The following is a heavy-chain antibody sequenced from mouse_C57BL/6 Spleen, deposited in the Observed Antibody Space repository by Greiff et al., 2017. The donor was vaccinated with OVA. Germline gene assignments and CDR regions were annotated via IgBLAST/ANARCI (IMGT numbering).Heavy chain of an antibody. J-gene: IGHJ1*03. D-gene: IGHD1-1*01. CDR1: GFTFSSYG. CDR2: ISSGGSYT. Sequence: EVKVVESGGDLVKPGGSLKLSCAASGFTFSSYGMSWVRQTPDKRLEWVATISSGGSYTYYPDSVKGRFTISRDNAKNTLYLQMSSLKSEDTAMYYCASGYYGSSPFDVWGTGTTVTVSS. CDR3: ASGYYGSSPFDV. V-gene: IGHV5-6*01.